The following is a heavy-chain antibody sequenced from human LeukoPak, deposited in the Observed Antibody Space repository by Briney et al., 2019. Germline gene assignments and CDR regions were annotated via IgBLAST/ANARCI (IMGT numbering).Heavy chain of an antibody. CDR3: ARDQDSYGYLTSMDV. CDR1: GFTFSAYG. CDR2: IQNDGSKK. Sequence: QPGRSLTLSCAASGFTFSAYGMHWVRLPPGKGLEWVAAIQNDGSKKYYKDSMKGRFTISRDNAKNSLYLQMNSLRAEDTAVYYCARDQDSYGYLTSMDVWGQGTTVTVSS. V-gene: IGHV3-33*01. J-gene: IGHJ6*02. D-gene: IGHD5-18*01.